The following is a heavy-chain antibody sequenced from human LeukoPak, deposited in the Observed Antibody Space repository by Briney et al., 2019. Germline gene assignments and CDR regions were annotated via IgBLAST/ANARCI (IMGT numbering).Heavy chain of an antibody. D-gene: IGHD3-9*01. J-gene: IGHJ4*02. V-gene: IGHV4-39*07. Sequence: SETLSLTCTVSGDSINTNIYYWGWIRQPPGKGLEWIGHVYYSGSTYSSPSLKGRVTILLDTSNNHFSLRLSSVTAADTAVYYCARYDILTGSFDYWGQGTLVTVSS. CDR2: VYYSGST. CDR1: GDSINTNIYY. CDR3: ARYDILTGSFDY.